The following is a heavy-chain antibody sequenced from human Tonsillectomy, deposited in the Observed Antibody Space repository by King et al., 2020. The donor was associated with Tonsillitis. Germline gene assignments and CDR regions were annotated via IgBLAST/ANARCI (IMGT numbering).Heavy chain of an antibody. J-gene: IGHJ4*02. Sequence: QLPESGPGLVKPSETLSLTCAVSGYSISSGYYWGWIRQPPGKGLEWIGSIHHSGSTYYNPSVKSRVTISVDTSKNQFSLRLSSVTAADTAVYFCVRDGGGAHSGYDTGVSNYWGQGTLVTVSS. CDR3: VRDGGGAHSGYDTGVSNY. D-gene: IGHD5-12*01. CDR2: IHHSGST. CDR1: GYSISSGYY. V-gene: IGHV4-38-2*02.